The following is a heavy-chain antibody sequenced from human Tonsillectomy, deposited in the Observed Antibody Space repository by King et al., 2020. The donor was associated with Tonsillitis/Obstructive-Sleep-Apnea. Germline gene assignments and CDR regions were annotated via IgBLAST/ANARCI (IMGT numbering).Heavy chain of an antibody. V-gene: IGHV5-10-1*03. Sequence: VQLVESGAEVKKPGESLRISCKGSGYSFTSYWISWVRQMPGKGLEWMGRIDPSDSYTNYSPSFQGHVTISADKSISTAYLQWSSLKASDTAMYYCARQGCSSTSCYLNYYYYGMDVWGQGTTVTVSS. CDR1: GYSFTSYW. D-gene: IGHD2-2*01. CDR3: ARQGCSSTSCYLNYYYYGMDV. J-gene: IGHJ6*02. CDR2: IDPSDSYT.